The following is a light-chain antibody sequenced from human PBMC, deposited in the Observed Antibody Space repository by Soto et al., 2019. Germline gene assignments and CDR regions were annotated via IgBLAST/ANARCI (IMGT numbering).Light chain of an antibody. J-gene: IGLJ1*01. CDR3: GTWDSSLSVYV. CDR1: SSNIGKNY. V-gene: IGLV1-51*02. CDR2: ENN. Sequence: QSVLTQPPSVSAAPGQKVTISCSGSSSNIGKNYVSWYQQVPGTAPKLLIYENNNRRSGIADRFSGSKSGTSATLGITGLQTGDEADYYCGTWDSSLSVYVFGTGTKVT.